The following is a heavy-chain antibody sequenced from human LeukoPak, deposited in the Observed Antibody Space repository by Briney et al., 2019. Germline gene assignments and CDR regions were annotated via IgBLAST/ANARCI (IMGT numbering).Heavy chain of an antibody. J-gene: IGHJ6*02. Sequence: GASVKVSCKVSGYTLTELSMHWVRQAPGKGLEWMGGFDPEDGETIYAQKFQGRVTMTEDTSTDTAYMELSSLRSEDTAVYYCATRSPRAVADYYYYGMDVWGQGTTVTVSS. CDR2: FDPEDGET. CDR1: GYTLTELS. V-gene: IGHV1-24*01. D-gene: IGHD6-19*01. CDR3: ATRSPRAVADYYYYGMDV.